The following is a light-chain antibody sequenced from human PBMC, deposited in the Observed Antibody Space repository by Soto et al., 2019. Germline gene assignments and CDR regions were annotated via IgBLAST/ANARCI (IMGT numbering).Light chain of an antibody. CDR1: RSVDTD. J-gene: IGKJ1*01. CDR3: HQYYNRPPWT. CDR2: ATS. V-gene: IGKV3-15*01. Sequence: EILMTQSPATLSVSPGDSATLSCRGSRSVDTDLAWYQQKPGQAPRLLVFATSARATGVPDRFRGSRSGTDFTLTISSLQPEDSATYYCHQYYNRPPWTFGQGTKVDNK.